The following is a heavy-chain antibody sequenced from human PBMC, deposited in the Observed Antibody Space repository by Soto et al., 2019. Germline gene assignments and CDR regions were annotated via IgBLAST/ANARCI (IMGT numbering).Heavy chain of an antibody. D-gene: IGHD1-26*01. CDR1: GYTFSSYA. J-gene: IGHJ4*02. CDR2: IYTGNGNP. CDR3: ARSGSYHSVYYDY. V-gene: IGHV1-3*04. Sequence: ASVKVSCKASGYTFSSYAMHWVRLAPGQRLEWMGWIYTGNGNPKYSQQFQGRVTITRDTSASTAYMELSSLRFEDTAAYYCARSGSYHSVYYDYWGQGTLVTVSS.